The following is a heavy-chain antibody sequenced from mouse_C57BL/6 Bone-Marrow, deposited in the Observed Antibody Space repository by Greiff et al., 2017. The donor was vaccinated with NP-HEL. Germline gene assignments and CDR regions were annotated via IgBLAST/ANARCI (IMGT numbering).Heavy chain of an antibody. CDR1: GFTFSSYG. D-gene: IGHD1-1*01. J-gene: IGHJ2*01. Sequence: EVQVVESGGDLVKPGGSLKLSCAASGFTFSSYGMSWVRQTPDKRLEWVATISSGGSYTYYPDSVKGRFTISRDNAKNTLYLQMSSLKSEDTAMYYCARRGTTVVFDYWGQGTTLTVSS. V-gene: IGHV5-6*01. CDR3: ARRGTTVVFDY. CDR2: ISSGGSYT.